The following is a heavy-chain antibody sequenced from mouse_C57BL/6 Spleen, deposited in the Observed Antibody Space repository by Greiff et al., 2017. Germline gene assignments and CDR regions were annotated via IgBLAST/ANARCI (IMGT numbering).Heavy chain of an antibody. D-gene: IGHD1-1*01. CDR2: IWSGGST. J-gene: IGHJ3*01. Sequence: QVQLKQSGPGLVQPSQSLSITCTVSGFSLTSYGVHWVRQSPGKGLEWLGVIWSGGSTDYNAAFISRLSISKDNSKSQVFFKMNSLQADDTAIYYCVYGNSLHPSYWGQGTLVTVSA. V-gene: IGHV2-2*01. CDR1: GFSLTSYG. CDR3: VYGNSLHPSY.